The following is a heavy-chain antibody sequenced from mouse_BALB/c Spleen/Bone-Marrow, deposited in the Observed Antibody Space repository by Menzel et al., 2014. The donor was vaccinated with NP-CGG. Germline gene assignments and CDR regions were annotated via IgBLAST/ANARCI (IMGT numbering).Heavy chain of an antibody. Sequence: VKLMESGLGLVAPSQSLSITCTVSGFSLTSYGVHWVRQPPGKGLEWLGVIWAGGSTNYNSALMSRLSISKDNSKSQVSLKKNSLQTDDTAMYYCARDLRYDWYFDVWGAGTTVTVSS. V-gene: IGHV2-9*02. CDR1: GFSLTSYG. D-gene: IGHD2-14*01. CDR3: ARDLRYDWYFDV. J-gene: IGHJ1*01. CDR2: IWAGGST.